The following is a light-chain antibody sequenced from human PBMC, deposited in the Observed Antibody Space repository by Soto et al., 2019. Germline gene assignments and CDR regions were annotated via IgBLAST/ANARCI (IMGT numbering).Light chain of an antibody. J-gene: IGKJ1*01. Sequence: DIQMTQSPSTLSASVGDRVTITCRASQSISSWLAWYQQKPGKAPKLLIYKASSLESGVPSRFSGSGSGTVFTLTISRLQPDDFATYYCQQYNSYPWTFGQGTKVEIK. CDR1: QSISSW. CDR3: QQYNSYPWT. V-gene: IGKV1-5*03. CDR2: KAS.